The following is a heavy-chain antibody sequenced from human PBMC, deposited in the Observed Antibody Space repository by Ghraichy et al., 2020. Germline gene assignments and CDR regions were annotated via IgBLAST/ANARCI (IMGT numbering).Heavy chain of an antibody. D-gene: IGHD3-10*01. CDR3: TRARMGRGKYD. CDR1: GFTFSSSW. Sequence: SCAASGFTFSSSWMNWVRQAPGKGLEWVANIKEDGSEKYYVDSVKGRFTISRDNAKNSLYLQMNSLRAEDTTVYYCTRARMGRGKYDWGQGTLVTLSS. V-gene: IGHV3-7*03. CDR2: IKEDGSEK. J-gene: IGHJ4*02.